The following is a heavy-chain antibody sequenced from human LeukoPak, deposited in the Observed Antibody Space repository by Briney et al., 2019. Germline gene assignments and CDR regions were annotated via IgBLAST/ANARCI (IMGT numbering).Heavy chain of an antibody. D-gene: IGHD4-17*01. V-gene: IGHV3-23*01. CDR3: AKDGVAHDYGDYGGWFDP. CDR2: ISGSGGST. J-gene: IGHJ5*02. CDR1: GFTFSDYY. Sequence: PGGSLRPSCAASGFTFSDYYMSWIRQAPGKGPEWVSAISGSGGSTYYADSVKGRFTISRDNSKNTLYLQMNSLRAEDTAVYYCAKDGVAHDYGDYGGWFDPWGQGTLVTVSS.